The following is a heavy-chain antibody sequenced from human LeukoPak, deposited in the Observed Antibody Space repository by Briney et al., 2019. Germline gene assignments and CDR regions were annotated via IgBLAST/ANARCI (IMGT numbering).Heavy chain of an antibody. CDR2: VYYTGTT. CDR1: GGSINDYY. D-gene: IGHD1-26*01. J-gene: IGHJ4*02. V-gene: IGHV4-59*01. Sequence: PSETLSLTCTVSGGSINDYYWSWIRQPPGKRLEWIGYVYYTGTTNYNPSLNSRVTISVDTSKNQSSLKLSSVTAADTAMYYCARDGNPFDYWGQGTLVTVSS. CDR3: ARDGNPFDY.